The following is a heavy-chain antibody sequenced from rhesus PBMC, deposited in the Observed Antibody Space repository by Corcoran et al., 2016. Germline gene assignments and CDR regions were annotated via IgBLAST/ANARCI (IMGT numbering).Heavy chain of an antibody. CDR3: AKNTVLGIMYGLDS. CDR1: GFTFSSYG. Sequence: EVQLVESGGGLVQPGGSLRLSCAASGFTFSSYGMSWVRQAPGKGLAWVSYISNVGGSTYYADSVKCRFTISRENSKNTLSLQMNSLGAEDTAVYYCAKNTVLGIMYGLDSWGQGVVVTVSS. V-gene: IGHV3S5*01. CDR2: ISNVGGST. D-gene: IGHD2-21*01. J-gene: IGHJ6*01.